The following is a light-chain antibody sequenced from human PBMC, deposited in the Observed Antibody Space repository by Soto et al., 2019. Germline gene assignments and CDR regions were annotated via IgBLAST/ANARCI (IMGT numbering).Light chain of an antibody. CDR1: QSISDT. V-gene: IGKV3-15*01. J-gene: IGKJ1*01. CDR2: GAS. CDR3: QQFHNWPRT. Sequence: EIVMTQSPATLSVSPGGRATLSCRASQSISDTLAWYQQKPGQAPRLLIHGASTRATGFPARFSGSGSGTDFTLTISSLQSEDFAVYYCQQFHNWPRTFGQGTKVDIK.